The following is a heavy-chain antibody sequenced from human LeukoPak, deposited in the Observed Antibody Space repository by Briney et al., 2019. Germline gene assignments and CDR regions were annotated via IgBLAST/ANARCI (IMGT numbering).Heavy chain of an antibody. CDR2: ISSSGSTI. Sequence: GGSLRLSCVASGFTFSDYYMSWIRQAPGKGLEWVSYISSSGSTIYYADSVKGRFTISRDNAKNSLYLQMNSLRAEDTAVYYCARDRGYCSSTSCYSDYWGQGTLVTVSS. D-gene: IGHD2-2*02. J-gene: IGHJ4*02. V-gene: IGHV3-11*04. CDR1: GFTFSDYY. CDR3: ARDRGYCSSTSCYSDY.